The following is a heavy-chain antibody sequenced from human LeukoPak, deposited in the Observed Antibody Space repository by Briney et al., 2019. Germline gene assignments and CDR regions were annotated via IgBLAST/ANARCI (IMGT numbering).Heavy chain of an antibody. J-gene: IGHJ4*02. CDR2: INHSGST. Sequence: SETLSLTCAVYGGSFSGYYWSWIRQPPGKGLEWIGEINHSGSTNYSPSLKSRVTISVDTSKNQFSLKLSSVTAADTAVYYCARGRILTGLRAKTIFGVVTHFDYWGQGTLVTVSS. CDR3: ARGRILTGLRAKTIFGVVTHFDY. V-gene: IGHV4-34*01. CDR1: GGSFSGYY. D-gene: IGHD3-3*01.